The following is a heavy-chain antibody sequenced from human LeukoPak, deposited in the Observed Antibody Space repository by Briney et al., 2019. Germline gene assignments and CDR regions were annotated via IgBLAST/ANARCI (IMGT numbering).Heavy chain of an antibody. CDR3: ARDWTMDV. D-gene: IGHD3/OR15-3a*01. V-gene: IGHV3-48*02. Sequence: GGSLRLSCAASGFTFSSYNMNWVRQAPGKGLEWVSSISSTSGTIYYADSVKGRFTTSRDNAKNSLYLQMNSLRDEDTAVYHCARDWTMDVWGQGITVTVSS. CDR2: ISSTSGTI. J-gene: IGHJ6*02. CDR1: GFTFSSYN.